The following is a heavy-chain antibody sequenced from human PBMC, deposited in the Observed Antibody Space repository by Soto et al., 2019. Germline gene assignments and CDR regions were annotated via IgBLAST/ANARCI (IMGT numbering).Heavy chain of an antibody. J-gene: IGHJ4*02. D-gene: IGHD3-9*01. CDR3: AKSPHYDILTSFYCDY. CDR1: GFTFGSYA. V-gene: IGHV3-23*01. CDR2: ISGGGGSI. Sequence: PGGSLRLSCAASGFTFGSYAMSWVRQASGKGLEWVSAISGGGGSIYYADSVKGRFTISRDNSKNTLHLQINSLRAEDTAIYYCAKSPHYDILTSFYCDYWGQGTLVTVSS.